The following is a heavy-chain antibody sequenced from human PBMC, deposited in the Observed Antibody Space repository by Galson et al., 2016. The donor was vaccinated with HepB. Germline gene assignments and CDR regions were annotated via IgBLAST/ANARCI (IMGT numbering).Heavy chain of an antibody. Sequence: SVKVSCKASGYTFTKFDINWVRQAPGQGLEWMGWISGYDGNTRYAQKLQGRVTMTTDTSTTTAHMELRSLRFDDTAVYYCAGEARSHYYGMDVWGQGTPVTVSS. J-gene: IGHJ6*02. CDR1: GYTFTKFD. V-gene: IGHV1-18*01. CDR3: AGEARSHYYGMDV. CDR2: ISGYDGNT.